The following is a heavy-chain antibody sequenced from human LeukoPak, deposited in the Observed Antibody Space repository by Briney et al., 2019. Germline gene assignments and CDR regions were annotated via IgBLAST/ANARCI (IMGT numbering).Heavy chain of an antibody. Sequence: GGSLRLSCASSGFTFSSYSMNWVRQAPGKGLEWVSYINSGSSYMYYPDSVKGRFTISRDNAKNSLYLQMDSLRDEDTAVYYCAREDDDWGPNTFDVWGQGTVVAVSS. CDR3: AREDDDWGPNTFDV. CDR2: INSGSSYM. V-gene: IGHV3-48*02. D-gene: IGHD7-27*01. CDR1: GFTFSSYS. J-gene: IGHJ3*01.